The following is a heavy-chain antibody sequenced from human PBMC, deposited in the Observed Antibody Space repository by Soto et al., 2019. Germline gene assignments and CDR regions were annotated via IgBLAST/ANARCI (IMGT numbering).Heavy chain of an antibody. CDR3: ASSEPQGVLTRDRWFAS. J-gene: IGHJ5*01. V-gene: IGHV1-69*13. CDR2: ITPIFGTA. Sequence: SVKVSCKASGGSFSSYAISWARQAPGQGLEWMGGITPIFGTANYAQKFQGRVTITADESTSTAYMELRSLRSEDTAVYYCASSEPQGVLTRDRWFASWGQGALVTVAS. D-gene: IGHD3-9*01. CDR1: GGSFSSYA.